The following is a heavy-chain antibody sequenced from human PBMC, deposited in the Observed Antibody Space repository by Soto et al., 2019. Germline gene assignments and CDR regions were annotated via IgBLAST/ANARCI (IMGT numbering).Heavy chain of an antibody. D-gene: IGHD6-19*01. V-gene: IGHV3-74*01. J-gene: IGHJ4*02. Sequence: EVQLVESGGGLVQPGGSLRLSCAASGFTFSSYWMHWVRQAPGKGLVWVSRINSDGSSTSYADSVKGRFTISRDNAKKTLDLQMNSLRAEDTAVYYCAVAVAGPTAIGYWGQGTLVTVSS. CDR2: INSDGSST. CDR1: GFTFSSYW. CDR3: AVAVAGPTAIGY.